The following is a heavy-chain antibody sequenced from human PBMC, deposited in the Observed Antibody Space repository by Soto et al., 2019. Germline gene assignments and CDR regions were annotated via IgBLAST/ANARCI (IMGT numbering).Heavy chain of an antibody. Sequence: QVQLQESGPGLVKPSGTLSLTCAVSGGSISSSNWWSWVRQPPGKGLEWIGEIYHSGSTNYNPSPKRRVTLSVDKXKNQFSLKLSSVTAADTAVYYCARVWTTVTNWFDPWGQGTLVTVSS. D-gene: IGHD4-17*01. CDR2: IYHSGST. V-gene: IGHV4-4*02. CDR1: GGSISSSNW. CDR3: ARVWTTVTNWFDP. J-gene: IGHJ5*02.